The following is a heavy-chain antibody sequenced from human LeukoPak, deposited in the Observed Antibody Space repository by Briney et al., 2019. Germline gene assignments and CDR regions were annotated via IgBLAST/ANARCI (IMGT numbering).Heavy chain of an antibody. CDR1: GGTFSSYA. V-gene: IGHV1-69*06. J-gene: IGHJ4*02. CDR2: IIPIFGTA. D-gene: IGHD6-13*01. CDR3: ARDSISYLGYSSSPGFDY. Sequence: EASVKVSCKASGGTFSSYAISWVRQAPGQGLEWMGGIIPIFGTANYAQKFQGRVTITADKSTSTAYMELSSLRSEDTAVYYCARDSISYLGYSSSPGFDYWGQGTLVTVSS.